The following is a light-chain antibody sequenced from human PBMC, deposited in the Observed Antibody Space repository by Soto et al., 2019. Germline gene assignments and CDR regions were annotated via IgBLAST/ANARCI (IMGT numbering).Light chain of an antibody. CDR2: GAS. Sequence: EIVMTQSPATLSLSPGERATLSCRASQSVSSSSLSWYQQKPGQAPRLLIYGASTRATGIPARFSGSGSGTDLTLTISSLQPEDFAVYYCQQDYNLPYTFGQGTKLEIK. V-gene: IGKV3D-7*01. CDR1: QSVSSSS. J-gene: IGKJ2*01. CDR3: QQDYNLPYT.